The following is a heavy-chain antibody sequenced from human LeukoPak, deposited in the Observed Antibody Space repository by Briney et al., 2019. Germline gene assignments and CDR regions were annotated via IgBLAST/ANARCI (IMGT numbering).Heavy chain of an antibody. CDR3: ARDFGGQVGATSFDI. J-gene: IGHJ3*02. Sequence: PSETLSLTCTVSGGSISSYYWSWIRQPPGKGLEWIGYVYYSGRTNFNPSLKSRIAMSVDTSNNQFSLKLSSLTAADTAVYYCARDFGGQVGATSFDIWGQGTMVTVSS. V-gene: IGHV4-59*01. CDR1: GGSISSYY. CDR2: VYYSGRT. D-gene: IGHD1-26*01.